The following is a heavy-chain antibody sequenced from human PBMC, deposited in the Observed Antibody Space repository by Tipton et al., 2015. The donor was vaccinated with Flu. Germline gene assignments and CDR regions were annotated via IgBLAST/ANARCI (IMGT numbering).Heavy chain of an antibody. J-gene: IGHJ4*02. CDR1: GFTFSDYY. D-gene: IGHD3-10*01. Sequence: LRLSCAASGFTFSDYYMSWIRQAPGKGLEWVGYIYYSGSTNYNPSLKSRVTISVDTSKNQFSLKLSSVTAADTAVYYCARYGYYYGSGSYYSFDYWGQGTLVTVSS. V-gene: IGHV4-59*01. CDR2: IYYSGST. CDR3: ARYGYYYGSGSYYSFDY.